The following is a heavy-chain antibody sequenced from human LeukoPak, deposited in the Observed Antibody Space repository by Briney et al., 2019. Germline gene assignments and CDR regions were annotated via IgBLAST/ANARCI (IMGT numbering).Heavy chain of an antibody. CDR1: GGTFSSYA. Sequence: ASVTVSCKASGGTFSSYAIRWVRQAPGQGLEWMGGIIPILGTANYAQKFQGRVTITTDESTSTAYMELSSLRSEDTAVYYCARDSGGYFDYWGGGTLVTVSS. D-gene: IGHD1-14*01. V-gene: IGHV1-69*05. CDR3: ARDSGGYFDY. CDR2: IIPILGTA. J-gene: IGHJ4*02.